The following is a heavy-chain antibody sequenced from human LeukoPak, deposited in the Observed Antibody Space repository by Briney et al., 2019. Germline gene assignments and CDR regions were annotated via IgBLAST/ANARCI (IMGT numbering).Heavy chain of an antibody. Sequence: ASVKVSCKASGYTFIDYYIHWVRQAPGQGLEWMGWINPNSGGTNYAQKFQGRVTMTGDTSISTAYMELSRLRSDDTAVYYCARDPSPSWIVVVTDYGMDVWGQGTTVTVSS. V-gene: IGHV1-2*02. CDR1: GYTFIDYY. CDR3: ARDPSPSWIVVVTDYGMDV. J-gene: IGHJ6*02. D-gene: IGHD2-21*02. CDR2: INPNSGGT.